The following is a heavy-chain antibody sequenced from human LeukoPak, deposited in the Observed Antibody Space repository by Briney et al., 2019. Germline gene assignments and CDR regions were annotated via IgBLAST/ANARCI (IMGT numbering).Heavy chain of an antibody. CDR3: ASAELSPRHYYMDV. V-gene: IGHV1-46*01. D-gene: IGHD3-16*02. Sequence: ASVKVSCKTSGYTFSNYILSWVRQAPGQGLEWMGIINPSGGSTSYAQKFQGRVTMTRDTSTSTVYMELSSLRSEDTAVYYCASAELSPRHYYMDVWGKGTTVTVSS. CDR2: INPSGGST. J-gene: IGHJ6*03. CDR1: GYTFSNYI.